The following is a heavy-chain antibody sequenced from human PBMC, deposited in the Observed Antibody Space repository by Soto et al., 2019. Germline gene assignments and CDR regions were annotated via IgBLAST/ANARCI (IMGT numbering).Heavy chain of an antibody. V-gene: IGHV3-11*06. J-gene: IGHJ6*02. D-gene: IGHD2-2*01. CDR2: ISSSSSYT. CDR1: GFTFSDYY. CDR3: ARDDAGRRYCSSTSCYSYGMDV. Sequence: GGSLRLSCAASGFTFSDYYMSWIRQAPGKGLEWVSYISSSSSYTNYADSVKGRFTISRDNAKNSLYLQMNSLRAEDTAVYYCARDDAGRRYCSSTSCYSYGMDVWGQGTTVTVSS.